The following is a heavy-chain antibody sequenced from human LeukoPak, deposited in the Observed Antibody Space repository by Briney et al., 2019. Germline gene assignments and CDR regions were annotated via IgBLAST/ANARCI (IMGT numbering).Heavy chain of an antibody. J-gene: IGHJ3*02. CDR1: GGSISSYY. CDR3: ARLGPTYSSGWADAFDI. V-gene: IGHV4-59*01. D-gene: IGHD6-19*01. CDR2: IYYSGST. Sequence: SETLSLTCTVSGGSISSYYWSWIRQPPGKGLEWIGYIYYSGSTNYNPSLKSRVTISVDTSKNQFSLKLSSVTAADTAVHYCARLGPTYSSGWADAFDIWGQGTMVTVSS.